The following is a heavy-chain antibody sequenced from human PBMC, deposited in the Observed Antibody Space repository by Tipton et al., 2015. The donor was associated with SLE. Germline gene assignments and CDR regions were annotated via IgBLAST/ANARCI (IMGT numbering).Heavy chain of an antibody. CDR3: ARMFYDFWRGSPY. J-gene: IGHJ4*02. CDR1: GGSISSSSYY. V-gene: IGHV4-39*06. D-gene: IGHD3-3*01. Sequence: GLVKPSEPLSLTCTVSGGSISSSSYYWGWIRQPLGKGLEWIGTTHFSGSTFYNPSLRSRVTISLDRPKNQFTLKVGSVTAADTALYYCARMFYDFWRGSPYWGQGALVTVSS. CDR2: THFSGST.